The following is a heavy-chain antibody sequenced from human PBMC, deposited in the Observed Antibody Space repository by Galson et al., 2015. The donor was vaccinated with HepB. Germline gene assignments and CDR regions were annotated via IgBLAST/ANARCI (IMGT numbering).Heavy chain of an antibody. CDR2: MNPNSGNT. CDR1: GYTFTSYD. Sequence: SVKVSCKASGYTFTSYDINWVRQATGQGLEWMGWMNPNSGNTGYAQKFQGRVTMTRNTSISTAYMELSSLRSEDTAVYYCARGDDAIRYFDWLGKMALDYWGQGTLVTVSS. V-gene: IGHV1-8*01. J-gene: IGHJ4*02. D-gene: IGHD3-9*01. CDR3: ARGDDAIRYFDWLGKMALDY.